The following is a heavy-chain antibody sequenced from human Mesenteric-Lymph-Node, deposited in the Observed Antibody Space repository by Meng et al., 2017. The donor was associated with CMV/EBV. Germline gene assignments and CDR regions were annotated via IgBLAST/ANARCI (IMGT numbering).Heavy chain of an antibody. V-gene: IGHV4-38-2*02. CDR2: MYHSGST. CDR3: ARDLRGTSCYDY. D-gene: IGHD2-2*01. Sequence: SETLSLTCTVSGYSISSGYYWGWIRQPPGKGLEWIGSMYHSGSTYYNPSLKSRVTISVDTSKNQFSLKLSSVTAADTAVYYCARDLRGTSCYDYWGQGTLVTVSS. CDR1: GYSISSGYY. J-gene: IGHJ4*02.